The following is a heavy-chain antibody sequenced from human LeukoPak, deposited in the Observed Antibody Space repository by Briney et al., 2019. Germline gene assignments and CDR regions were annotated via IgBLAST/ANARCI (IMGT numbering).Heavy chain of an antibody. D-gene: IGHD3-3*01. CDR2: TNPDGSIK. J-gene: IGHJ4*02. CDR1: GFIFGGYW. Sequence: GGSLTLSCAASGFIFGGYWMSGVRQAPGRGLEWVANTNPDGSIKYYVDSVNGRFTISRDNAKNSLYLQMNSLRAEDTAVYYCVSGFLQWFYWGQGTLVTVSS. CDR3: VSGFLQWFY. V-gene: IGHV3-7*01.